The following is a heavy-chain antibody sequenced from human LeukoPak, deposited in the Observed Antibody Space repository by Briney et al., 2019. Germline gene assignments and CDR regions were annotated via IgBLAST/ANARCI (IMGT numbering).Heavy chain of an antibody. CDR2: FDPEDGET. V-gene: IGHV1-24*01. J-gene: IGHJ4*02. Sequence: ASVKVSCKVSGYTLTELSMHWVRQAPGKGLEWMGGFDPEDGETIYAQKFQGRVTMTEDTSTDTAYMELSSLRSEDTAVYYCATDRGVGATFPRSLDYWGQGTLVTVSS. CDR1: GYTLTELS. CDR3: ATDRGVGATFPRSLDY. D-gene: IGHD1-26*01.